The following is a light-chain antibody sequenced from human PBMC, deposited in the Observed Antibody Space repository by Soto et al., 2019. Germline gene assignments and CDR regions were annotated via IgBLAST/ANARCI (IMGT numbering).Light chain of an antibody. CDR1: SSDVGSYNL. V-gene: IGLV2-23*01. Sequence: QSALTQPASVSGSPGQSITISCTGTSSDVGSYNLVSWYQQHPGTAPKLMIYEDNKRASGVSNRFSGSTSGITASLTISVLQAEDDADYYCCSYAGSSTWVFGGGTKLTVL. CDR2: EDN. J-gene: IGLJ3*02. CDR3: CSYAGSSTWV.